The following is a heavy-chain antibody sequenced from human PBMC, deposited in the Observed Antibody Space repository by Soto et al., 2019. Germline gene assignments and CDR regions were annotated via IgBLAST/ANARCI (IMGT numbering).Heavy chain of an antibody. CDR2: IIPIYGEA. CDR1: GYTFSNHG. J-gene: IGHJ4*02. CDR3: AIQQRPSIAVAATDY. D-gene: IGHD6-19*01. V-gene: IGHV1-69*13. Sequence: GASVKVSCKASGYTFSNHGISWTRQAPGQGLEWMGGIIPIYGEANYAQKFQGRVTITADESTSTAYMELSSLRSEDTAVYYCAIQQRPSIAVAATDYWGQGTLVTVSS.